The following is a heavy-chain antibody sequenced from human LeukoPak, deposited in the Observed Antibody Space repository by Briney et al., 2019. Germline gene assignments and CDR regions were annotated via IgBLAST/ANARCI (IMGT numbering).Heavy chain of an antibody. V-gene: IGHV4-59*01. CDR2: IYYSGST. D-gene: IGHD6-13*01. CDR1: GGSMSGYF. Sequence: SSETPSLTCTVSGGSMSGYFWSWIRQPPGKGLEWIGYIYYSGSTNYNPSLKSRVTISVDTSKNQFSLKLSSVTAADTAVYYCARSITSSWYGDFQHWGQGTLVTVSS. CDR3: ARSITSSWYGDFQH. J-gene: IGHJ1*01.